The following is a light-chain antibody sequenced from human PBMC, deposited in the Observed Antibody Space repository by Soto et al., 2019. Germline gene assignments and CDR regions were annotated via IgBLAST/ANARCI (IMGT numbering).Light chain of an antibody. CDR1: QDINNY. CDR2: AAS. Sequence: DLQMTQSPSSVSASVGDRVTITCRASQDINNYLAWFQQKPGKAPKSLIHAASSLQSGVPSRFSGSGFGTDFTLTISSLQPEDVATYYCQHYKNYPITFGQGTRLEIK. J-gene: IGKJ5*01. CDR3: QHYKNYPIT. V-gene: IGKV1-16*01.